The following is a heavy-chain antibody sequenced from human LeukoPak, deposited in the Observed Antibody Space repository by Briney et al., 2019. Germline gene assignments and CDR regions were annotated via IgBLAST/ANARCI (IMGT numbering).Heavy chain of an antibody. Sequence: GGSLRLSCAGSGFTFSRHWMHWVRQVPGKGLVWVSRMNSDGSSTSYADSVKGRFIISRDNAKNTLYLQMNSLRAEDTAVYYCARVRNYGVDVWGQGTTVTVSS. D-gene: IGHD3-10*01. CDR3: ARVRNYGVDV. CDR2: MNSDGSST. CDR1: GFTFSRHW. V-gene: IGHV3-74*01. J-gene: IGHJ6*02.